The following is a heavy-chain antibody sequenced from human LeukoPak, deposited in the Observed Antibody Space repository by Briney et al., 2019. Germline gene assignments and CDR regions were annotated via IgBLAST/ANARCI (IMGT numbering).Heavy chain of an antibody. D-gene: IGHD6-6*01. J-gene: IGHJ4*02. CDR2: TYYRSKWYN. V-gene: IGHV6-1*01. Sequence: SQTLSLTCAISGDSVSSNSAAWNWIRQSPSRGLEWLVRTYYRSKWYNDYVVAVKSRITINPDTSKNQFSLQLNSVIPEDTAVYYCAREDSSSPYYFDYWGQGTLVTVSS. CDR1: GDSVSSNSAA. CDR3: AREDSSSPYYFDY.